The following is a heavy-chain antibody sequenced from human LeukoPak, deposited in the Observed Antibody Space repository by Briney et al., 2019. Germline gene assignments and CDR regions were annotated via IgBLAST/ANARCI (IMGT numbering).Heavy chain of an antibody. CDR3: ASGYTYVRLGDH. Sequence: PGGSLRLSCAVSGLSFSNYWMHWVRQAPGKGLMWVARTNLHGTTVDYADSVKGRFTISRDNAKNTLFLQMNSLRAEDTAVYYCASGYTYVRLGDHWGQGTLVTVSS. V-gene: IGHV3-74*01. CDR1: GLSFSNYW. J-gene: IGHJ4*02. CDR2: TNLHGTTV. D-gene: IGHD5-18*01.